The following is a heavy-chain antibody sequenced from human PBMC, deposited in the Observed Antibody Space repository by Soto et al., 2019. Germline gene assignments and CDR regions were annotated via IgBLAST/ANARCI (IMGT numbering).Heavy chain of an antibody. CDR3: ARGYPQYYDFWSGYQTSYYYYGMDV. CDR1: GGSISSGDYY. V-gene: IGHV4-30-4*01. Sequence: SETLSLTCTVSGGSISSGDYYWSWIRQPPGKGLEWIGYIYYSGSTYYNPSLKSRVTISVDTSKNQFSLKLSSVTAADTAVYYCARGYPQYYDFWSGYQTSYYYYGMDVWGQGTTVTVSS. D-gene: IGHD3-3*01. CDR2: IYYSGST. J-gene: IGHJ6*02.